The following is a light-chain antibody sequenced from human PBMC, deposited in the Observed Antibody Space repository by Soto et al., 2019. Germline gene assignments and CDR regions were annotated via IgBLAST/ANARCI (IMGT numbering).Light chain of an antibody. Sequence: QSVLTQPPSVSAAPGQKVTISCSGASSNIGKNYVSWYQQLPGAAPKLVIFDTNKRPSGIPDRFSGSKSGTSAALDITALQTGDEADYYCGTWDTSLSAVVFGGGTKLT. V-gene: IGLV1-51*01. CDR3: GTWDTSLSAVV. J-gene: IGLJ2*01. CDR1: SSNIGKNY. CDR2: DTN.